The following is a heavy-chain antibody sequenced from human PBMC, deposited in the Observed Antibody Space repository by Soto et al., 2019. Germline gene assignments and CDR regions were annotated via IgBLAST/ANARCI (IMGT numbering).Heavy chain of an antibody. CDR1: GGTFSSYA. Sequence: GASVKVSCKASGGTFSSYAISWVRQAPGQGLEWMGGIIPIFGTANYAQKFQGRVTITADESTSTAYMELSSLRSEDTAVYYCARGGQDYYDSSGYSRHFDYWGQGTLVTVSS. D-gene: IGHD3-22*01. CDR3: ARGGQDYYDSSGYSRHFDY. V-gene: IGHV1-69*13. J-gene: IGHJ4*02. CDR2: IIPIFGTA.